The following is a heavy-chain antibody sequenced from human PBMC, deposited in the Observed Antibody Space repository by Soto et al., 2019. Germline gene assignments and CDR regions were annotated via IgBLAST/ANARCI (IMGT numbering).Heavy chain of an antibody. V-gene: IGHV3-13*01. CDR3: ARVQITFGGAHEYYFDY. Sequence: PGGSLRLSCAASGFTFSSYDIHWVRQATGKRLKWVSAIGTAGDTYYPGSVKGRFTISRENAKNSLYLQMNSLRAGDTAVYYCARVQITFGGAHEYYFDYWGQGTLVTVSS. J-gene: IGHJ4*02. D-gene: IGHD3-16*01. CDR1: GFTFSSYD. CDR2: IGTAGDT.